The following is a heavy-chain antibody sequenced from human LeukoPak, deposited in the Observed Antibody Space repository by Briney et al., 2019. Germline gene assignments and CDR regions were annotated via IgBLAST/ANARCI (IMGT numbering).Heavy chain of an antibody. D-gene: IGHD2-15*01. CDR1: GGSISDNY. Sequence: HSETLSLTCTASGGSISDNYWSWIRQPPGKGLEWIGYAYYSGHTNYNSSLKSRVTMSLDTSKSQFSLRLSSVTAADTAVYFCARHPFATPFDYWGPGTLVTVSS. V-gene: IGHV4-59*08. CDR2: AYYSGHT. CDR3: ARHPFATPFDY. J-gene: IGHJ4*02.